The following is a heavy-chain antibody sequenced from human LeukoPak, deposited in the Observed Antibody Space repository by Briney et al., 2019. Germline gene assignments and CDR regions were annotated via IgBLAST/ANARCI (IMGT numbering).Heavy chain of an antibody. J-gene: IGHJ5*02. CDR2: INHSGST. CDR3: ARDYDVLTAYPPTQLFDP. D-gene: IGHD3-9*01. CDR1: GVSFSGYY. Sequence: SETLSLTCAVYGVSFSGYYWSWLRQPPGKGLEWIGEINHSGSTNYNPSLKSRVTISVDTSKNQFSLKLRSVTAADTAVYYCARDYDVLTAYPPTQLFDPWGQGTLVTVAS. V-gene: IGHV4-34*01.